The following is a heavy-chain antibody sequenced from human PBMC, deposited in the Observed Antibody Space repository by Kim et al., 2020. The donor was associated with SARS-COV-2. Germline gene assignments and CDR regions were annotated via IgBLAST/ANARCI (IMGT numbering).Heavy chain of an antibody. D-gene: IGHD6-19*01. Sequence: GGSLRLSCAASGFAFSSYSMNWVRQAPGKGLEWVSSISSSSSYIYYADSVKGRFTISRDNAKNSLYLQMNSLRAEDTAVYYCARVIAVAALDYWGQGTLVTVSS. CDR2: ISSSSSYI. J-gene: IGHJ4*02. CDR3: ARVIAVAALDY. V-gene: IGHV3-21*01. CDR1: GFAFSSYS.